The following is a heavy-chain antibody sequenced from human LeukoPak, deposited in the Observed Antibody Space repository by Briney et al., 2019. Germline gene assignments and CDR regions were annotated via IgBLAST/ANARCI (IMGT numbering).Heavy chain of an antibody. CDR2: AYSRSRGGR. V-gene: IGHV6-1*01. J-gene: IGHJ3*02. D-gene: IGHD1-7*01. Sequence: SQTLSLSCAISGDSVSSNSAAWNWVRQSPSRGLEWLGSAYSRSRGGRDYAISVRSLINIDTDTSRNQFSLQLSSVTPEDTAVYYCARGTNSTFDIWGQGTMVTVSS. CDR3: ARGTNSTFDI. CDR1: GDSVSSNSAA.